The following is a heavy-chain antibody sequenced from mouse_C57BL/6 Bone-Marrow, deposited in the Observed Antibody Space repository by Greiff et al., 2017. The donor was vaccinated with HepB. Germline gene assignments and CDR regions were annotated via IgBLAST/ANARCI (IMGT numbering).Heavy chain of an antibody. Sequence: SFTLSFPSSSYTFTIYFIHFFNQIPFPFLYFILIIPPNSVSTNYHYNFNSKATLTVDKSSSTAYMQLSSLTSEDSAVYYCARERWYFDYWGQGTTLTVSS. CDR1: SYTFTIYF. D-gene: IGHD1-1*02. CDR3: ARERWYFDY. CDR2: IPPNSVST. V-gene: IGHV1-64*01. J-gene: IGHJ2*01.